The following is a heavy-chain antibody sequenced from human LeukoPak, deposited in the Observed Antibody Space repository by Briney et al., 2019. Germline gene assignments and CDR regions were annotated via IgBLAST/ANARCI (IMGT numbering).Heavy chain of an antibody. CDR1: GGSISSYY. CDR2: IYYSGST. D-gene: IGHD3-22*01. Sequence: PSETLSLTCTVSGGSISSYYWSWIRQPPGKGLEWIGYIYYSGSTNYNPSLKSRVTISVDTSKNQFSLKLSSVTAADTAVYYCARDRPHYYDSSGGAFDIWGQGTMVTVSS. J-gene: IGHJ3*02. V-gene: IGHV4-59*12. CDR3: ARDRPHYYDSSGGAFDI.